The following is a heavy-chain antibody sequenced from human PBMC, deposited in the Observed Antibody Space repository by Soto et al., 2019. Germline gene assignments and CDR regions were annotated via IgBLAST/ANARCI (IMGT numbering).Heavy chain of an antibody. CDR2: ISGSGGST. CDR1: GFTFSSYA. J-gene: IGHJ6*02. CDR3: AKDLPIRFLEWLRAPNYGMAV. Sequence: PGGSLRLSCAASGFTFSSYAISWGRQAPGKGLEWVSAISGSGGSTYYADSVKGRFTISRDNSKNTLYLQMNSLRAEDTAVYYCAKDLPIRFLEWLRAPNYGMAVWGQGATVTASS. V-gene: IGHV3-23*01. D-gene: IGHD3-3*01.